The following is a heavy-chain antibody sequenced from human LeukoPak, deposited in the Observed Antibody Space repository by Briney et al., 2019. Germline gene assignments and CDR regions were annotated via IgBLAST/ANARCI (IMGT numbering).Heavy chain of an antibody. D-gene: IGHD1-14*01. CDR1: GGSISNKY. Sequence: PSETLSLTCTVSGGSISNKYWSWIRQPPGKGLEWIGYIYYSGSTNYNPSLKSRVTISVDTSKNQFSLKLSSVTAADTAVYYCAMTRKNWFDPWGQGTLVTVSS. CDR2: IYYSGST. CDR3: AMTRKNWFDP. J-gene: IGHJ5*02. V-gene: IGHV4-59*08.